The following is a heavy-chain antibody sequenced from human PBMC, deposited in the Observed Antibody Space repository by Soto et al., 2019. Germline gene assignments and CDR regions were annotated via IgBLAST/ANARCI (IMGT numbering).Heavy chain of an antibody. CDR3: ATLLLWFGPDDAFDI. Sequence: SVKVSCKASGYTFTSYAMHWVRQAPGQRLEWMGWINAGNGNTKYSQKFQGRVTITRDTSASTAYMELSSLRSEDTAVYYCATLLLWFGPDDAFDIWGQGTMVTVS. J-gene: IGHJ3*02. CDR1: GYTFTSYA. V-gene: IGHV1-3*01. CDR2: INAGNGNT. D-gene: IGHD3-10*01.